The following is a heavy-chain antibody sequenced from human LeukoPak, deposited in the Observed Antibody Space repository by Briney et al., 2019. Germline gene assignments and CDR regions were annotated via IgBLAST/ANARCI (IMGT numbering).Heavy chain of an antibody. CDR1: GFTFSTYA. J-gene: IGHJ4*02. D-gene: IGHD4-17*01. Sequence: GGSLRLSCAASGFTFSTYAMSWVRQTPGKGLEWVSVISGGGDITYYADSVKGRFTISRDNSENTVYLQMNSLRAEDTAVYYCARVYGDPDYWGQGTLVTVSS. V-gene: IGHV3-23*01. CDR2: ISGGGDIT. CDR3: ARVYGDPDY.